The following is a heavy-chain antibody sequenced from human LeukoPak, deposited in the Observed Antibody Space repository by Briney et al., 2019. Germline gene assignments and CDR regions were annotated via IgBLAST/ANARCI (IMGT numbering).Heavy chain of an antibody. CDR1: GYTFTSYD. V-gene: IGHV1-8*01. D-gene: IGHD5-18*01. CDR3: ARGSFDTAMALFY. Sequence: ASVKVSCKASGYTFTSYDINWVRQATGQGLEWMGWMNPNSGNTGYAQKFQGRVTMTRNTSISTAYMELGSLRSEDTAVYYCARGSFDTAMALFYWGQGTLVTVSS. J-gene: IGHJ4*02. CDR2: MNPNSGNT.